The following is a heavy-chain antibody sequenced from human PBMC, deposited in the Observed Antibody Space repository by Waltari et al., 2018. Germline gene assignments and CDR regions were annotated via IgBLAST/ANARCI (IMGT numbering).Heavy chain of an antibody. CDR2: IDSGGST. V-gene: IGHV3-53*02. CDR1: GFTVSSNY. CDR3: ARVRSSSWPAPFDY. Sequence: EVQLVETGGGLIQPGGSLRLSCAASGFTVSSNYMSWVRQAPGKGLEWVSVIDSGGSTYYADSVKGRFTISRDNSKNTLYLQMNSLRAEDTAVYYCARVRSSSWPAPFDYWGQGTLVTVSS. J-gene: IGHJ4*02. D-gene: IGHD6-13*01.